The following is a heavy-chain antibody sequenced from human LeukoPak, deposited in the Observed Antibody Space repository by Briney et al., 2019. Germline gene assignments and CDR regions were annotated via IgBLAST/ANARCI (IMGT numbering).Heavy chain of an antibody. CDR1: GFTFSSYS. V-gene: IGHV3-21*01. D-gene: IGHD5-24*01. CDR2: ISSSSSYI. J-gene: IGHJ4*02. CDR3: AREMATITCPFYY. Sequence: GGSLRLSCAASGFTFSSYSMNWVRQAPGKGLEWVSSISSSSSYIYYADSVKGRFTISRDNAKNSLYLQMNSLRAEDTAVYYCAREMATITCPFYYWGQGTLVTVSS.